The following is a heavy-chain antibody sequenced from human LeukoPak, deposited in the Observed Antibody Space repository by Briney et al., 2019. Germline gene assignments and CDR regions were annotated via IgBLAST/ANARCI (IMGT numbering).Heavy chain of an antibody. D-gene: IGHD1-7*01. Sequence: PGGSLRLSCAASGFTFDDYGMSWVRQAPGKGLEWVSGINWNGGSTGYADSVKGRFTISRDNAKNSLYLQTNSLRAEDTALYYCAREVVTGTILIGHYYYYMDVWGKGTTVTVSS. CDR2: INWNGGST. CDR3: AREVVTGTILIGHYYYYMDV. CDR1: GFTFDDYG. J-gene: IGHJ6*03. V-gene: IGHV3-20*04.